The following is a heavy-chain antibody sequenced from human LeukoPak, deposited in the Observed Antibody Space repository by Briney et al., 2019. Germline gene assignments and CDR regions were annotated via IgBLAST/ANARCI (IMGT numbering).Heavy chain of an antibody. CDR3: AKEFSAIYD. Sequence: GSLRLTCEASGFTFSTYAMSWVRQAPGKGLDWVSAISGSGGSAYYSDSVKGRFTISRDNSKNTLYLQMNSLRAEDTAVYYCAKEFSAIYDWGQGTLVTVSS. CDR1: GFTFSTYA. D-gene: IGHD2-2*01. J-gene: IGHJ4*02. V-gene: IGHV3-23*01. CDR2: ISGSGGSA.